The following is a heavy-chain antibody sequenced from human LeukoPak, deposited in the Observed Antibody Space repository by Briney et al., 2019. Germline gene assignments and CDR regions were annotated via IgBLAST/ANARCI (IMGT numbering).Heavy chain of an antibody. J-gene: IGHJ3*02. Sequence: GGSLRLSCAASGFTFSSYAMSWVRQAPGKGLEWVSAISGSGDSTYYADSVKGRFTISRDNSKNTLYLQMNSLRAEDTAVYYCAKESYDFWSGYSSVAFDIWGQGTMVTVSS. D-gene: IGHD3-3*01. V-gene: IGHV3-23*01. CDR2: ISGSGDST. CDR1: GFTFSSYA. CDR3: AKESYDFWSGYSSVAFDI.